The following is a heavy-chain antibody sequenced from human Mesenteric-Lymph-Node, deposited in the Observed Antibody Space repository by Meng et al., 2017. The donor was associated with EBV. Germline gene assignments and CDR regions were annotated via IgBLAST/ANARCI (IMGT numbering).Heavy chain of an antibody. CDR3: AHRGSSWFFDY. V-gene: IGHV2-5*02. CDR1: GFSLRTNGVG. D-gene: IGHD6-13*01. CDR2: IYWDDDK. J-gene: IGHJ4*02. Sequence: QITLKGSGPTLVKPTQTLTLTCTFSGFSLRTNGVGVGWIRQPPGKALEWLALIYWDDDKEYSPSLKSRLTITKDTSKDQVVLTMTNMDPVDTATYYCAHRGSSWFFDYWGQGTLVTVSS.